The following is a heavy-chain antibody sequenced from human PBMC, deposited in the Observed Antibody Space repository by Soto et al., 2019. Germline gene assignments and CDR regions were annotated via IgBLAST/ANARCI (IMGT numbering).Heavy chain of an antibody. CDR1: GFTLSNYA. D-gene: IGHD2-15*01. V-gene: IGHV3-30-3*01. CDR3: ARRYCSGGYCYFDY. CDR2: ISYDGSDK. J-gene: IGHJ4*02. Sequence: ESGGGVVQPGRSLRLSCAASGFTLSNYAMHWVRQAPGKGLGWVAVISYDGSDKYYADSVKGRFTISRDNSKNTLFLQMNTLRPEDTAVYYCARRYCSGGYCYFDYWGQGTLVTVSS.